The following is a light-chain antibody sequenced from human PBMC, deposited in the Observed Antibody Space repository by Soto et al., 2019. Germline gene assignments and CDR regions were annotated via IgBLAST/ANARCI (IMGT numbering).Light chain of an antibody. Sequence: DIVMTQSPDSLAVSLGERATINCRSSQSLLYTSKNKNFLAWYQQKSGRPPKLLIYWASSRASGVPDRFSGSGSGTDFTLTIASLQAEDVAVYYCQQYFSTRTFGQGTKVEVK. J-gene: IGKJ1*01. CDR3: QQYFSTRT. CDR1: QSLLYTSKNKNF. CDR2: WAS. V-gene: IGKV4-1*01.